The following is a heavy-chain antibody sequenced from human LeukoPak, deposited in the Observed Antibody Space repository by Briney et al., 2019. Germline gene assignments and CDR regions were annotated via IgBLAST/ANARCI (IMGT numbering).Heavy chain of an antibody. V-gene: IGHV3-7*03. Sequence: GGSLRLSCAASGFALGSHWMTWVRQVPGRGPEWVANVNRDGSETYYLDSVKGRFTISKDNAKNSLYLQMNSLRAEDTALYHCARNNGMDIWGQGTTVIVSS. CDR3: ARNNGMDI. J-gene: IGHJ6*02. CDR1: GFALGSHW. CDR2: VNRDGSET.